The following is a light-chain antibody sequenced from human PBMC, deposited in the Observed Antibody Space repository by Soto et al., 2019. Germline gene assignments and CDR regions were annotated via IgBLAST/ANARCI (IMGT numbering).Light chain of an antibody. Sequence: DIQLTQSPSFLSASVGDRVTITCRASQGISSYLAWYQQKPGKAPKLLIYATSTLQSGVPSRFSDSGSGTEFTLTISSLQPENFATYYCQQHNSYPPYTFGQGTKLEIK. J-gene: IGKJ2*01. V-gene: IGKV1-9*01. CDR3: QQHNSYPPYT. CDR2: ATS. CDR1: QGISSY.